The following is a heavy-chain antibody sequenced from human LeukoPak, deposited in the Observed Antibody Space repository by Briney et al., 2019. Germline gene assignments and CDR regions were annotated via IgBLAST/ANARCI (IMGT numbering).Heavy chain of an antibody. CDR3: AKDGYCSSTSCLDY. Sequence: SGGSLRLSCAASGFTFSSYAMHWVRQAPGKGLEWVAVISYDGSNKYYADSVKGRFTISRDNSKNTLYLQMNSLRAEDTAVYYCAKDGYCSSTSCLDYWGQGTLVTISS. CDR2: ISYDGSNK. V-gene: IGHV3-30-3*01. CDR1: GFTFSSYA. J-gene: IGHJ4*02. D-gene: IGHD2-2*03.